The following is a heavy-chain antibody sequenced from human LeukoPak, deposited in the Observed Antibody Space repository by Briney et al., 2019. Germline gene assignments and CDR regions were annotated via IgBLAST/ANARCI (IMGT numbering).Heavy chain of an antibody. CDR3: ARQGPTWPFDY. CDR2: TYYRSKWYN. CDR1: GDSVSSNTAA. V-gene: IGHV6-1*01. D-gene: IGHD5-24*01. J-gene: IGHJ4*02. Sequence: SQTLSLTCDISGDSVSSNTAAWNWIRQPPSRGLEWLGRTYYRSKWYNEYAVSVKSRITLNPDTSKNQFSLQLNSVTPDDTAIYYCARQGPTWPFDYWGQGTLVTVSS.